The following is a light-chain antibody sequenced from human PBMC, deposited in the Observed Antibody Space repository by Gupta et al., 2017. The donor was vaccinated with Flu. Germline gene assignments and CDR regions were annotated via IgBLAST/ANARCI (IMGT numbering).Light chain of an antibody. CDR2: EVS. Sequence: QSALTQPASVSGSPGQSITISCTGTSSVVGAYNFVSWYQQHPGEAPKVVIYEVSNRPSGVSNRFSGSKSGNSASLTISGLQAEDEGDYYCTAHASGSATVFGTGTKVTVL. J-gene: IGLJ1*01. CDR1: SSVVGAYNF. CDR3: TAHASGSATV. V-gene: IGLV2-14*01.